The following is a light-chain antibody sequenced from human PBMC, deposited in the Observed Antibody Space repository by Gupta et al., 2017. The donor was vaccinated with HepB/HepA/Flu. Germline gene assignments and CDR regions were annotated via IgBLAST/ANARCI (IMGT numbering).Light chain of an antibody. CDR2: YND. CDR3: AAWDESLNGVV. V-gene: IGLV1-44*01. Sequence: SVLTPSPSLSQTPGLRVTISCSGSSSNVGSKNVNWYQQLPGRAPKLLIYYNDERPSGVPDRFSGSKSDTSASLAISGLQSEDEADYYCAAWDESLNGVVFGGGTKLTVL. CDR1: SSNVGSKN. J-gene: IGLJ2*01.